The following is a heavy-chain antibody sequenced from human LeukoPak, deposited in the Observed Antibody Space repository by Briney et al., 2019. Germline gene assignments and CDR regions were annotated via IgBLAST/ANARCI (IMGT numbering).Heavy chain of an antibody. CDR2: INQGGSVK. Sequence: GGSLRLSCAASGFTFSSYSMNWVRQAPGKGLEWVANINQGGSVKYYVDSVKGRFTISRDGAKNSLYVQMNSLRDEDTAVYYCARVGYSGWNLEYWGQGTLVTVSS. V-gene: IGHV3-7*01. J-gene: IGHJ4*02. D-gene: IGHD5-12*01. CDR1: GFTFSSYS. CDR3: ARVGYSGWNLEY.